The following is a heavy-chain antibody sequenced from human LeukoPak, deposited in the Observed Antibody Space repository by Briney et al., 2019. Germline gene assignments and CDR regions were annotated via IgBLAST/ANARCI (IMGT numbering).Heavy chain of an antibody. V-gene: IGHV3-30*18. J-gene: IGHJ6*02. CDR2: ISYDGSNK. D-gene: IGHD5/OR15-5a*01. CDR1: GFTFSSYG. CDR3: AKVGRASVYYYGMDV. Sequence: PGGSLRLSCAASGFTFSSYGMYWVRQAPGKGLEWVAVISYDGSNKYYADSVKGRFTISRDNSKNTLYLQMNSLRAEDTAVYYCAKVGRASVYYYGMDVWGQGTTVTVSS.